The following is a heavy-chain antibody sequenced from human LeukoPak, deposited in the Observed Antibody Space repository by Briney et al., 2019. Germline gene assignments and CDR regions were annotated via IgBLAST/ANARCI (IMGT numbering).Heavy chain of an antibody. D-gene: IGHD3-10*01. CDR2: INSGNGNT. J-gene: IGHJ4*02. CDR3: ARDGSYGSGSFGN. CDR1: DYTFTDYA. Sequence: ASVKVSCKASDYTFTDYAMHWVRQAPGQRLEWMGWINSGNGNTKYSQKFQGRVTITRDTSASTVYMELSSLRSEDTAVYYCARDGSYGSGSFGNWGQGTLVTVSS. V-gene: IGHV1-3*01.